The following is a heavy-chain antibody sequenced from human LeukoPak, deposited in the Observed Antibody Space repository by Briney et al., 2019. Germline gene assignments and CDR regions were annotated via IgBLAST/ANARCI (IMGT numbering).Heavy chain of an antibody. CDR1: GFTFSTYP. CDR3: ARGLVGARF. Sequence: SGGSLRLSCAASGFTFSTYPMHWVRQVPGKGLEWVAVMSFDGESEYYTDSVKGRFTISRDNAKNSLYLQMNSLRAEDTAVYYCARGLVGARFWGQGTLVTVSS. CDR2: MSFDGESE. J-gene: IGHJ4*02. V-gene: IGHV3-30*04. D-gene: IGHD1-26*01.